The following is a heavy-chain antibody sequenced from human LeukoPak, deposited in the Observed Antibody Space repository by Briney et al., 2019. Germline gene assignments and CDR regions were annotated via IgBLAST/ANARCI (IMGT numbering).Heavy chain of an antibody. CDR2: IIPILGIA. D-gene: IGHD1-26*01. CDR1: GGTFSSYA. J-gene: IGHJ4*02. CDR3: AREREREWELGN. V-gene: IGHV1-69*04. Sequence: GSSVKVSCKASGGTFSSYAISWVRQAPGQGLEWMGRIIPILGIANYAQKFQGRVTITADKSTSTAYMELSSLRSEDTAVYYCAREREREWELGNWGQGTLVTVSS.